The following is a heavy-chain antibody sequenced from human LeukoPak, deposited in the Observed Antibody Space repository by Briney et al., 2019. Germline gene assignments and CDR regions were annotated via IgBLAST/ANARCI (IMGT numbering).Heavy chain of an antibody. Sequence: HSGGSLRLSCAASGFSFSSYAMSWVRQAPGKGLEWVAIISGSGGGTYYADSVKGRFTVSRDFFTSTLDLQMTSLRAEDTAVYYCAKEAPHTAVLIALPEWNYIDSWGRGILVSVSS. CDR2: ISGSGGGT. V-gene: IGHV3-23*01. D-gene: IGHD2-21*01. J-gene: IGHJ4*02. CDR3: AKEAPHTAVLIALPEWNYIDS. CDR1: GFSFSSYA.